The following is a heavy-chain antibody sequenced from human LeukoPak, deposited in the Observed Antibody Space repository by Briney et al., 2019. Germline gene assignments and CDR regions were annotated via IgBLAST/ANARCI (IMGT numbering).Heavy chain of an antibody. CDR3: ARAVPSSSWYYYYYYYMDV. CDR2: IYYSGST. CDR1: GGSISSSSYY. D-gene: IGHD6-13*01. J-gene: IGHJ6*03. V-gene: IGHV4-39*07. Sequence: SETLSLTCTVSGGSISSSSYYWGWIRQPPGKGLEWIGSIYYSGSTYYNPSLKSRVTISVDTSKNQFSLKLSSVTAADTAVYYCARAVPSSSWYYYYYYYMDVWGKGTTVTVSS.